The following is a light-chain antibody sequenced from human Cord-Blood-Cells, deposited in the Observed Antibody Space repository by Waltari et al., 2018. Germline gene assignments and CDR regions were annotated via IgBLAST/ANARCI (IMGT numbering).Light chain of an antibody. J-gene: IGKJ2*01. CDR2: WAS. V-gene: IGKV4-1*01. CDR3: QQYYSTHT. Sequence: DIVMTQSPDSLAVSLGERATINCKSSQSVLYSSNNKNYLAWYQQKPGQPPKLLIYWASTRESGVPDRFSGSGSGTDFTLTISSLQAEDVAVYYCQQYYSTHTFGQGTKLGIK. CDR1: QSVLYSSNNKNY.